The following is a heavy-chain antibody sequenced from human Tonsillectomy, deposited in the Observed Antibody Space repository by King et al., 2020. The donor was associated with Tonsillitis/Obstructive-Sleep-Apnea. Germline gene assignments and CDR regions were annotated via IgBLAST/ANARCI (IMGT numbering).Heavy chain of an antibody. J-gene: IGHJ3*02. CDR3: ARDNGGGSAFDI. Sequence: VQLQQWGAGLLKPSETLSLTCGVYGGSFSGYYWSWIRQPPGEGLEWIGEISHTGSTNYNPSLKSRVTISVDTSKNHLSLKLNSVTAADTAVYYCARDNGGGSAFDIWGQGTMVTVSS. V-gene: IGHV4-34*01. D-gene: IGHD3-16*01. CDR2: ISHTGST. CDR1: GGSFSGYY.